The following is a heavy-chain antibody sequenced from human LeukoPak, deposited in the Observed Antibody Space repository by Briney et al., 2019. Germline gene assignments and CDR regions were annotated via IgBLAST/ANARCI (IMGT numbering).Heavy chain of an antibody. CDR1: GYTLTELS. D-gene: IGHD3-22*01. Sequence: ASVKVSCKVSGYTLTELSMHWVRQAPGKGLEWMGGFDPEDGETIYAQKFQGRVTMTEDTSTDTAYMELSSLRSEDTAVYYCATRGFDSSGYYPDYWGQGTLVTVSS. CDR3: ATRGFDSSGYYPDY. V-gene: IGHV1-24*01. J-gene: IGHJ4*02. CDR2: FDPEDGET.